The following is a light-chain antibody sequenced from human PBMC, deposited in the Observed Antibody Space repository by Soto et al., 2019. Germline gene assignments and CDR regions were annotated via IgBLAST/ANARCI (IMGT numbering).Light chain of an antibody. J-gene: IGLJ1*01. CDR3: SSYTSSSTLDV. V-gene: IGLV2-14*01. Sequence: QSALTQPASVSGSPGQSITISCTGTSSDVGGYNSVSWYQQHPGKAPKLVIYDVSNRPSGVSNRFSGSKSGNTASLTISGLQAEDEADYYCSSYTSSSTLDVFGTGTKLTVL. CDR2: DVS. CDR1: SSDVGGYNS.